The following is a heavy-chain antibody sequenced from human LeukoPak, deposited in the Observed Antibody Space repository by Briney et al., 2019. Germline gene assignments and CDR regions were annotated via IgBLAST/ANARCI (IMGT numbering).Heavy chain of an antibody. J-gene: IGHJ1*01. Sequence: SETLSLTCTVSGGSISSYYWSWIRQPPGKGLEWIGYIYYSGSTNYNPSLKSRVTISVDTSKNQFSLKLSSVTAADTAVYYCARTVAAAARRYFQHWGQGTLVTVSS. V-gene: IGHV4-59*12. CDR1: GGSISSYY. D-gene: IGHD6-13*01. CDR3: ARTVAAAARRYFQH. CDR2: IYYSGST.